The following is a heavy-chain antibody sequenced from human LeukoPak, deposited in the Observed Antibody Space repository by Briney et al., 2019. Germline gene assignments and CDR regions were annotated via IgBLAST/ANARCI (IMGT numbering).Heavy chain of an antibody. D-gene: IGHD3-3*01. CDR2: IYYSGST. Sequence: WVRQAPGKGLEWIGSIYYSGSTYYNPSLKSRVTISVDTSKNQFSLKLSSVTAADTAVYYCARLGGYDFWSGYYRWGQGTLVTVSS. J-gene: IGHJ4*02. CDR3: ARLGGYDFWSGYYR. V-gene: IGHV4-39*01.